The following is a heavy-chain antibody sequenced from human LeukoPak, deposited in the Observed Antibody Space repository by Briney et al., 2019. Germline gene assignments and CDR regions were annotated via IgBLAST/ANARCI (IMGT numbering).Heavy chain of an antibody. D-gene: IGHD2-15*01. CDR1: GYILSSYP. J-gene: IGHJ4*02. V-gene: IGHV1-18*01. Sequence: ASVKVSCEASGYILSSYPISWVRQAPGQGLEWMGWISASNGYINYAQKFQGRVTMTTDRSTNTAYMELWSLIPDDTAVYYCARENREAAGFKFFDSWGQGTVVTVPS. CDR2: ISASNGYI. CDR3: ARENREAAGFKFFDS.